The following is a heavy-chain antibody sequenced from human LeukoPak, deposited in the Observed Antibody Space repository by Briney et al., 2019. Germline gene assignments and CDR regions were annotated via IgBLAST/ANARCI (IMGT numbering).Heavy chain of an antibody. CDR2: IYTSGST. CDR1: GGSISSYY. D-gene: IGHD4-11*01. V-gene: IGHV4-4*07. CDR3: ARDGVTTDAFDI. Sequence: KPSETLSLTCTVSGGSISSYYWSWIRPPAGKGLEWIGRIYTSGSTNYNPSLKSRVTMSVDTSKNQFSLKLSPVTAADTAVYYCARDGVTTDAFDIWGQGTMVTVSS. J-gene: IGHJ3*02.